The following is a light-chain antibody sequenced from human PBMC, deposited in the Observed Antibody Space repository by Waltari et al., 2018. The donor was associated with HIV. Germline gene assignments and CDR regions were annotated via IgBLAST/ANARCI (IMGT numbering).Light chain of an antibody. J-gene: IGLJ2*01. V-gene: IGLV1-40*01. CDR2: GNN. CDR1: SSNIGAGYD. CDR3: QSYDSSLTGSV. Sequence: QSVLTQPPSVSGAPGQRVTISCTGSSSNIGAGYDVHWYQQVPGKAPKLLIYGNNNRPSGVPDRFSASKSGASPSLAITGLQAEDEADYYCQSYDSSLTGSVFGGGTKLTVL.